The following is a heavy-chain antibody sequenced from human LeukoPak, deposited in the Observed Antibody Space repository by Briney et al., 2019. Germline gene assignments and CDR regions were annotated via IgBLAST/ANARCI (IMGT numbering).Heavy chain of an antibody. CDR2: IKQDGSEK. V-gene: IGHV3-7*01. CDR3: AREFDGATSPFDY. CDR1: GFTFSSYW. J-gene: IGHJ4*02. D-gene: IGHD1-26*01. Sequence: PGGSLRLSCAASGFTFSSYWMSWVRQAPGKGLEWVANIKQDGSEKYYVDSVKGRFTISRDNAKNSLYLQMNSLRAEDTAVYYCAREFDGATSPFDYWGQGTLVTVSS.